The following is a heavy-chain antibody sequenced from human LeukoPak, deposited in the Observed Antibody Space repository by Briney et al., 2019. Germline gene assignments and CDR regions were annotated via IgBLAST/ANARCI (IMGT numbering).Heavy chain of an antibody. J-gene: IGHJ3*02. Sequence: SETLSLTCAVSGYSISSGYYWGWIRQPPGKGLEWIGSIYHSGSTYYNPSLKSRVTISVDTSKNQFSLKLSSVTAADTAVYYCARQFGAFDAFDIWGQGTMVTVSS. CDR2: IYHSGST. CDR1: GYSISSGYY. D-gene: IGHD3-10*01. V-gene: IGHV4-38-2*01. CDR3: ARQFGAFDAFDI.